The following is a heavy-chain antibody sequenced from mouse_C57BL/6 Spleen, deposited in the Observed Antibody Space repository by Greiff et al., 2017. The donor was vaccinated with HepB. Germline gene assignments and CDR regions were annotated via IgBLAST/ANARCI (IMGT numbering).Heavy chain of an antibody. CDR2: INPSSGYT. V-gene: IGHV1-4*01. CDR1: GYTFTSYT. J-gene: IGHJ2*01. Sequence: QVQLKQSGAELARPGASVKMSCKASGYTFTSYTMHWVKQRPGQGLEWIGYINPSSGYTKYNQKFKDKATLTADKSSSTAYMQLSSLTSEDSAVYYCARKGDYDGFDYWGQGTTLTVSS. CDR3: ARKGDYDGFDY. D-gene: IGHD2-4*01.